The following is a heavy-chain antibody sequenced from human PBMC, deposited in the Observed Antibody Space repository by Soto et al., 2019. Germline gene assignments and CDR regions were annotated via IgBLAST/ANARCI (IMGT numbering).Heavy chain of an antibody. V-gene: IGHV4-30-2*01. D-gene: IGHD3-9*01. CDR3: ARQHILTGSVFDY. J-gene: IGHJ4*02. CDR2: IYQSGST. CDR1: GGSISSGGYS. Sequence: SETLSLTCAVSGGSISSGGYSWSWIRQAPGKGLEWIGYIYQSGSTYYNPSLKSRVTISVDTSKNQFSLKLSSVTAADTAVYYCARQHILTGSVFDYWGQGTLVTVSS.